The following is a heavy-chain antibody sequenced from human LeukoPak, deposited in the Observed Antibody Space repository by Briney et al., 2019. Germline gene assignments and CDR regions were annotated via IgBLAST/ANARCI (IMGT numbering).Heavy chain of an antibody. Sequence: GGSLRLSCAASGFTFDDYAMHWVRQAPGKGLEWVSGISWNSGSTYYADSVKGRFTISRDNSKNTLYLQMNSLRAEDTAVYYCAKDGPEPYYYYYYMDVWGKGTTVTVSS. V-gene: IGHV3-23*01. J-gene: IGHJ6*03. CDR3: AKDGPEPYYYYYYMDV. D-gene: IGHD1-14*01. CDR1: GFTFDDYA. CDR2: ISWNSGST.